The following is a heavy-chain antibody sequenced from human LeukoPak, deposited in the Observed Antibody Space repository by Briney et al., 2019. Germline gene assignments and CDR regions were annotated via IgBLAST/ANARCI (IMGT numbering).Heavy chain of an antibody. D-gene: IGHD3-10*01. V-gene: IGHV1-24*01. J-gene: IGHJ4*02. Sequence: ASVKVSCTVSGYTLTELSMRWVRQAPGKGLEWMGGFDPEDGETIYAQKFQGRVTMTEDTSTDTAYMELSSLRSEDTAVYYCATVVTMVRGAYYFDYWGQGTLVTVSS. CDR2: FDPEDGET. CDR1: GYTLTELS. CDR3: ATVVTMVRGAYYFDY.